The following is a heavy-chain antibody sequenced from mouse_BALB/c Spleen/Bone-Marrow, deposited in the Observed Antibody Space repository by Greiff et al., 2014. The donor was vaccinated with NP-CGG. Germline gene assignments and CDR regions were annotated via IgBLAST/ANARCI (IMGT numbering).Heavy chain of an antibody. V-gene: IGHV5-4*02. CDR1: GFTFSDYY. J-gene: IGHJ3*01. Sequence: VQLKESGGGSVKPGGSLKLSCAASGFTFSDYYMYWVRQTPEKRLEWVATISDGGSYTYYPDSVKGRFTISRDNAKNNLYLQMSSLKSEDTAMYYCANWAYWGQGTLVTVSA. CDR2: ISDGGSYT. CDR3: ANWAY. D-gene: IGHD4-1*01.